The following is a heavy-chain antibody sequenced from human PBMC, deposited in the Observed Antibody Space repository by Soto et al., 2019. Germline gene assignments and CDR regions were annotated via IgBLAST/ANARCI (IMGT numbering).Heavy chain of an antibody. Sequence: PSETLSLTCTVSGGSISSYYWGWIRQPPGKGLEWIGYIYDSGSTNYNPSLKSRVTISVDTSKNQFSLKLSSVTAADTAVYYCARGWFGDYNWFDPWGQGTLVTVSS. D-gene: IGHD3-10*01. CDR3: ARGWFGDYNWFDP. CDR2: IYDSGST. J-gene: IGHJ5*02. CDR1: GGSISSYY. V-gene: IGHV4-59*01.